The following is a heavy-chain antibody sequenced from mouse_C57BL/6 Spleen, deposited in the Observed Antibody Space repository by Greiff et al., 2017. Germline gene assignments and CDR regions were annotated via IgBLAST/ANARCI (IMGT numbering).Heavy chain of an antibody. D-gene: IGHD1-1*01. V-gene: IGHV1-61*01. CDR3: ARVDYGSSLLFAY. CDR2: IYPSDSET. J-gene: IGHJ3*01. CDR1: GYTFTSYW. Sequence: QVQLQQPGAELVRPGSSVKLSCKASGYTFTSYWMDWVKQRPGQGLEWIGNIYPSDSETHYNQKFKDKATLTVDKSSSTAYMQLSSLTSEDSAVYYCARVDYGSSLLFAYWGQGTLVTVSA.